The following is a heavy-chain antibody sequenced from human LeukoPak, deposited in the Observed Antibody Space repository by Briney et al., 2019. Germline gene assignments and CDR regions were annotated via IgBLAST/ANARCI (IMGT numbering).Heavy chain of an antibody. Sequence: GGSLRLSCAASGFTFSGYSMNWVRQAPGKGLEWVSSISSSSSYIYYADSVKGRFTISRDNAKNSLYLQMNSLRAEDTAVYYCARVGHDYGDWFDYWGQGTLVTVSS. CDR3: ARVGHDYGDWFDY. D-gene: IGHD4-17*01. CDR1: GFTFSGYS. CDR2: ISSSSSYI. J-gene: IGHJ4*02. V-gene: IGHV3-21*01.